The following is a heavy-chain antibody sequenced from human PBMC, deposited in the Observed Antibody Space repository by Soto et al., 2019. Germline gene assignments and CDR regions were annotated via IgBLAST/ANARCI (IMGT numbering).Heavy chain of an antibody. D-gene: IGHD4-17*01. Sequence: SETLSLTCTVSGGSISSYYWSWIRQPPGKGLEWIGYIYYSGSTNYNPSLKSRVTISVDTSKNQFSLKLSSVTAADTAVYYCARASQKAGANGDFDYWGQGTLVTVSS. CDR1: GGSISSYY. V-gene: IGHV4-59*01. CDR3: ARASQKAGANGDFDY. J-gene: IGHJ4*02. CDR2: IYYSGST.